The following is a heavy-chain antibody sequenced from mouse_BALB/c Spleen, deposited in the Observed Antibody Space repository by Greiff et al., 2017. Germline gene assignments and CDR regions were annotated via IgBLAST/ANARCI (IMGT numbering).Heavy chain of an antibody. CDR3: ARAYYGNYRKAYWYFDV. CDR2: ISYDGSN. CDR1: GYSITSGYY. Sequence: EVKLEESGPGLVKPSQSLSLTCSVTGYSITSGYYWNWIRQFPGNKLEWMGYISYDGSNNYNPSLKNRISITRDTSKNQFFLKLNSVTTEDTATYYCARAYYGNYRKAYWYFDVWGAGTTVTVSS. J-gene: IGHJ1*01. V-gene: IGHV3-6*02. D-gene: IGHD2-10*01.